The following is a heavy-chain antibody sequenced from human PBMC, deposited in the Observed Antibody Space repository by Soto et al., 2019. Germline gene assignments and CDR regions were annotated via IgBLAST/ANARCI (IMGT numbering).Heavy chain of an antibody. CDR1: GFTFSSYG. Sequence: GGSLRLSCAASGFTFSSYGMHWVRQAPGKGLEWVAVIWYDGSNKYYADSVKGRFTISRDNSKNTLYLQMNSLRAEDTAVYYCARDHPSSGPTSPGAYWGQGTLVTVSS. CDR2: IWYDGSNK. J-gene: IGHJ4*02. D-gene: IGHD3-22*01. CDR3: ARDHPSSGPTSPGAY. V-gene: IGHV3-33*01.